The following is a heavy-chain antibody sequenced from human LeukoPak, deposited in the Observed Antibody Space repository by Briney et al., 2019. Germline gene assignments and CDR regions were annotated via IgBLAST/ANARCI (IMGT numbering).Heavy chain of an antibody. CDR3: ARDQGGVGY. Sequence: GGSLRLSCAASGFTFSSYGMTWVRQAPGRGLEWVSAISGSGATTYSADSVKGRFTISRDSAKNSLYVQMNSLRAEDTAVYYCARDQGGVGYWGQGTLVTVSS. J-gene: IGHJ4*02. D-gene: IGHD3-16*01. V-gene: IGHV3-23*01. CDR1: GFTFSSYG. CDR2: ISGSGATT.